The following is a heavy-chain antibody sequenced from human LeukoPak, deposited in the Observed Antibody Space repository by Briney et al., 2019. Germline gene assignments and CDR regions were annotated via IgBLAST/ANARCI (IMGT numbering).Heavy chain of an antibody. D-gene: IGHD2-15*01. CDR1: GGTFSSYA. CDR3: ARDPYYCSGGSCYVAEYFQH. J-gene: IGHJ1*01. Sequence: SVKVSCKASGGTFSSYAISWVRQAPGQGLEWMGGIIPIFGTANYAQKFQGRVTITADESTSTAYMELSSLGSEDTAVYYYARDPYYCSGGSCYVAEYFQHWGQGTLVTVSS. V-gene: IGHV1-69*13. CDR2: IIPIFGTA.